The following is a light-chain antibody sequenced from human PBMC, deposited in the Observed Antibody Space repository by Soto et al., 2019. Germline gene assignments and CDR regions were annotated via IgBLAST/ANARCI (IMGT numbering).Light chain of an antibody. CDR2: DAS. CDR3: QQRSNWLT. V-gene: IGKV3-11*01. Sequence: EIVLTQSPATLSLSPGERATLSCRASQSLSSYLAWYQQKPGQAPRLLIYDASNRATGIPARFSGSGSGTDCTLTISSLEPEEFAVYYCQQRSNWLTFGGGTKVEIK. CDR1: QSLSSY. J-gene: IGKJ4*01.